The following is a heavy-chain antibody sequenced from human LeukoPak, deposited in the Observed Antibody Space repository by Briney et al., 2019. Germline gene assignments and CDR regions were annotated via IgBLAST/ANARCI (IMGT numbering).Heavy chain of an antibody. Sequence: PSETLSLTCTVSGGSISHYYWSWIRQPPGRGLEWIGYIYYSGTTNYNPSLKGRVTISVDTSKNQFSLKLNSVTAADTAVYYCAREDPRTKVPEGMDVWGQGTTVTVSS. V-gene: IGHV4-59*01. J-gene: IGHJ6*02. CDR2: IYYSGTT. CDR1: GGSISHYY. CDR3: AREDPRTKVPEGMDV. D-gene: IGHD4/OR15-4a*01.